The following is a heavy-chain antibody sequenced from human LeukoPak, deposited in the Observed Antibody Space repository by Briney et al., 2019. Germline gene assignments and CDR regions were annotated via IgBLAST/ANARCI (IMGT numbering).Heavy chain of an antibody. CDR3: AREAITYYYDSSGYYYFDY. J-gene: IGHJ4*02. CDR1: GFTFSSYW. V-gene: IGHV3-7*01. Sequence: GGSLRLSCAASGFTFSSYWMSWVRQAPGKGLECVANIKQDGSEKYYVDSVKGRFTISRDNAKNSLYLQMNSLRAEDTAVYYCAREAITYYYDSSGYYYFDYWGQGTLVTVSS. CDR2: IKQDGSEK. D-gene: IGHD3-22*01.